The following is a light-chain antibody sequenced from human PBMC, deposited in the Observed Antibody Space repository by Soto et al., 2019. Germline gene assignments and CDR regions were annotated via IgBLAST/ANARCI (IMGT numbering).Light chain of an antibody. CDR3: MQALQTPIT. J-gene: IGKJ5*01. V-gene: IGKV2-28*01. CDR1: QSLLQSNGYNY. Sequence: DIVMTQSPLSLPVTPGEPASISCRSSQSLLQSNGYNYLDWYLQKPGQSPQLLIYLGSNRASGVPDRFSGSGSGTDFTVKISRVEAEDVGVYYCMQALQTPITFGQGTRLEIE. CDR2: LGS.